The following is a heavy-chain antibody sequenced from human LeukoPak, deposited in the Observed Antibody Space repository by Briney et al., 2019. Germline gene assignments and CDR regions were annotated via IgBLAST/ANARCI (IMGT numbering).Heavy chain of an antibody. CDR1: GFTFSSYA. J-gene: IGHJ4*02. CDR2: ISGSGGST. V-gene: IGHV3-23*01. Sequence: GGSLRLSCAASGFTFSSYAMSWVRQAPGKGLEWVSAISGSGGSTYYAHSVKGRFTISRDNSKNTPYLQLNSLRAEDTAVYYCAKVQYSSGWYWGFLDYWGQGTLVTVSS. CDR3: AKVQYSSGWYWGFLDY. D-gene: IGHD6-19*01.